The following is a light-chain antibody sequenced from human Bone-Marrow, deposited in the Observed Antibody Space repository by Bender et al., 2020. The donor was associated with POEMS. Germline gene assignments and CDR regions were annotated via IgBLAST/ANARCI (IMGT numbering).Light chain of an antibody. J-gene: IGLJ1*01. CDR1: GSDIGGFDF. V-gene: IGLV2-14*03. CDR2: DVT. CDR3: ISYSTISTYV. Sequence: QSALTQPASVSGSPGQSITISCAAVGSDIGGFDFVSWYRHHPGNAPKLTIYDVTNRPSGVSNRFSGSKSGHTASLNISGLQPEDEADYYCISYSTISTYVFGSGTKVTVL.